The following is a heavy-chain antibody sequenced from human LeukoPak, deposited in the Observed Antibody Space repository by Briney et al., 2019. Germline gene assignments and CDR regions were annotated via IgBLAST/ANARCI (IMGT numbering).Heavy chain of an antibody. CDR1: GFTFNTFG. CDR3: ARISCTGNSCRPYSYYDMDV. CDR2: IWYDGGIK. D-gene: IGHD2-8*02. J-gene: IGHJ6*02. Sequence: GGSLRLSCAASGFTFNTFGMNWVRQAPGKGLEWVAVIWYDGGIKYYADSVKGRFTVSRDNSKSTLYLQLNSLRAEDRAVYYCARISCTGNSCRPYSYYDMDVWGQGTTVTVSS. V-gene: IGHV3-33*01.